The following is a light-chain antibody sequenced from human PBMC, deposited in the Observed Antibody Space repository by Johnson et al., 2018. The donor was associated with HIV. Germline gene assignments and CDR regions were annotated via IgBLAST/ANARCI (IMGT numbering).Light chain of an antibody. Sequence: QSVLTQPPSVSAAPGQKVNISCSGSSSNIGNNYVSWYQQLPGTAPKVLIYENNKRPSGIPDRFSASESGTSATLGITGLQTGDEADYYCGAWDSSLSAHYVFGTGTKVTVL. CDR2: ENN. CDR3: GAWDSSLSAHYV. CDR1: SSNIGNNY. J-gene: IGLJ1*01. V-gene: IGLV1-51*01.